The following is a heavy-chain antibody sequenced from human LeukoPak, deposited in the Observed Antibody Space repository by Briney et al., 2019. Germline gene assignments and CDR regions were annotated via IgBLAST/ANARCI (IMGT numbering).Heavy chain of an antibody. CDR3: AKTFPYGTTWYGFCDY. CDR1: GFPFSNNV. Sequence: GGSLRLSCAASGFPFSNNVMTWVRQAPGRGLDWLAAIRGSGGSTYYADSVKGRFTISRDNSKNMLYLQMNSLRDEDTAVYYCAKTFPYGTTWYGFCDYWGQEPLVTVSS. J-gene: IGHJ4*02. D-gene: IGHD3-3*01. V-gene: IGHV3-23*01. CDR2: IRGSGGST.